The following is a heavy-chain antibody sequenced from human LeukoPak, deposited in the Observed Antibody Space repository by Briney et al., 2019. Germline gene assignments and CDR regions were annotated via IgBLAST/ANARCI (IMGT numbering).Heavy chain of an antibody. V-gene: IGHV3-30*18. D-gene: IGHD3-22*01. CDR2: ISYDGSNK. CDR3: AKAREYYYDSSGLDP. Sequence: PGGSLRLSCAASGFTFSSYGMHWVRQAPGKGLEWVAVISYDGSNKYYADPVKGRFTISRDNSKNTLYLQMNSLRAEDTAVYYCAKAREYYYDSSGLDPWGQGTLVTVSS. J-gene: IGHJ5*02. CDR1: GFTFSSYG.